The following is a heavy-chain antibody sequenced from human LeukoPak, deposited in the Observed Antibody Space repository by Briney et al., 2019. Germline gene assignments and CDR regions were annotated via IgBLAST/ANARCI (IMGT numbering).Heavy chain of an antibody. CDR3: ARETRETSSGWPYFDY. J-gene: IGHJ4*02. V-gene: IGHV3-33*01. D-gene: IGHD6-19*01. CDR2: IWYDGSNK. Sequence: GGSLRLSCAASGFTFSSYGMHWVRQAPGKGLEWVAVIWYDGSNKYYADSVKGRFTISRDNSKNTLYLQMNSLRAEDTAVYYCARETRETSSGWPYFDYWGQGTLVTVSS. CDR1: GFTFSSYG.